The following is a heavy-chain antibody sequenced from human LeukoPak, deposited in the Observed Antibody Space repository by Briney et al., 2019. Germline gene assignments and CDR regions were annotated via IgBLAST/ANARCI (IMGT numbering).Heavy chain of an antibody. V-gene: IGHV3-21*04. J-gene: IGHJ3*02. CDR3: ARDCSSSAFDI. Sequence: PGGSLRLSCAASGFTFNIYTMTWVRQAPGKGLEWVSSIDSTSRYIYYADSVKGRFTISRDNDNNSVYLQMNSLRAEDTAVYFCARDCSSSAFDIWGHGTMVTVSS. CDR1: GFTFNIYT. CDR2: IDSTSRYI. D-gene: IGHD2-15*01.